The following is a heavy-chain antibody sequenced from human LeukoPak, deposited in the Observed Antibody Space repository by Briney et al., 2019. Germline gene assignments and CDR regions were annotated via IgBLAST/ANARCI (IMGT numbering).Heavy chain of an antibody. V-gene: IGHV1-69-2*01. D-gene: IGHD3-3*01. CDR1: GYTFTDYY. CDR2: VDPEDGET. Sequence: ATVKISRKASGYTFTDYYMHWVQQAPGKGLEGMGRVDPEDGETLYAEEFQGRVTISADTSTDTAYMELSSLRSEDTAVYYCTMSYYDFWSGSSDWGQGTLVTVSS. J-gene: IGHJ4*02. CDR3: TMSYYDFWSGSSD.